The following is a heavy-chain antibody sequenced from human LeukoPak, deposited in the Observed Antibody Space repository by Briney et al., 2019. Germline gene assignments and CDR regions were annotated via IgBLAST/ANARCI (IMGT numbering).Heavy chain of an antibody. Sequence: NPSETLSLTCTVSGGSISSSSYYWGWIRQPPGKGLEWIGSIYYSGSTYYNPSLKSRVTISVDTSKNQFSLKLSSVTAADTAVYYCARDPSSPIAAAGNFDYWGQGTLVTVSS. CDR2: IYYSGST. V-gene: IGHV4-39*07. J-gene: IGHJ4*02. CDR3: ARDPSSPIAAAGNFDY. D-gene: IGHD6-13*01. CDR1: GGSISSSSYY.